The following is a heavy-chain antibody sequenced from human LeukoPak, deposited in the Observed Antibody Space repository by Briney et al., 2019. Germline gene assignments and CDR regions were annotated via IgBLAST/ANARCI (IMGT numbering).Heavy chain of an antibody. D-gene: IGHD6-13*01. Sequence: GGSLRLSCAASGFAFRTSAIHWIRQASGKGLEWVGRIRSNANNYATEYASSVKGRFTISRDDSKKTAFLHMDRLKTEDTAVYYCAGLAIATPGTDYWGQGTLVTVA. CDR1: GFAFRTSA. CDR3: AGLAIATPGTDY. V-gene: IGHV3-73*01. J-gene: IGHJ4*02. CDR2: IRSNANNYAT.